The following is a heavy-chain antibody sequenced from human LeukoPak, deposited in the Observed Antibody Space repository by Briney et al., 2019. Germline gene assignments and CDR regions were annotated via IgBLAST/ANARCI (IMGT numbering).Heavy chain of an antibody. V-gene: IGHV4-4*07. Sequence: SETLCLTCTLSGRSISSYYWSWIRQPAGKGLEWIGRIYTSGSTNYNPSLKSRVTMSVDTSKNQFSLNLSSVTAADTAVYYCARDDYGSGSYSTFDYWGQGTLVTVSS. D-gene: IGHD3-10*01. CDR3: ARDDYGSGSYSTFDY. J-gene: IGHJ4*02. CDR1: GRSISSYY. CDR2: IYTSGST.